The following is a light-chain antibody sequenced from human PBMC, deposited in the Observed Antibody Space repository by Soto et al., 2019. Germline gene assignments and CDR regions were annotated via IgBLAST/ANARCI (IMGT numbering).Light chain of an antibody. J-gene: IGKJ1*01. CDR1: QSISSW. Sequence: DIQMTQSPSTLSASVGDRVTITCRASQSISSWLAWYQQKPGKAPKLLIYDASSLESGVPSRFSGSGSGTEFTLTISSLQPDDFATYYCQQPRAWTFGQGTKVEIK. CDR2: DAS. V-gene: IGKV1-5*01. CDR3: QQPRAWT.